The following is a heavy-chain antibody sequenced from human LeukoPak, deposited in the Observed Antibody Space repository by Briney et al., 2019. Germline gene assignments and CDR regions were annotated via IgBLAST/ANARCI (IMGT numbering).Heavy chain of an antibody. CDR3: AKGFDPDGY. CDR2: ISSSSSYI. CDR1: GFTFSSYS. Sequence: GGSLRLSCAASGFTFSSYSMNWVRQAPGKGLEWVSSISSSSSYIYYADSVKGRFTISRDDSKNTLYLQLNSLRAEDTAIYYCAKGFDPDGYWGQGTLVTVSS. D-gene: IGHD3-9*01. J-gene: IGHJ4*02. V-gene: IGHV3-21*04.